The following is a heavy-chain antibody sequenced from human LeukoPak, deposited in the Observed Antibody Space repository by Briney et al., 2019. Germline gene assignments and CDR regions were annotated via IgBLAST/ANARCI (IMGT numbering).Heavy chain of an antibody. V-gene: IGHV4-38-2*01. J-gene: IGHJ4*02. D-gene: IGHD3-22*01. CDR1: GDSIRSGYY. Sequence: SETLSLTCAVSGDSIRSGYYWGWIRPPPGKGREWIGKIYHSGSTYYNPSLKSRLTISVDTSKNQFSLKLSSVTAADTAVYYCARTHEIYYYDSSGHYYDYWGQGTLVTVSS. CDR3: ARTHEIYYYDSSGHYYDY. CDR2: IYHSGST.